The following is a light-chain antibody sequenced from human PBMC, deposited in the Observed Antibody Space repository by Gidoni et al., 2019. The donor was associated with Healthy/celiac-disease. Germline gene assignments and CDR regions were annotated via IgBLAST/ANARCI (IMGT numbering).Light chain of an antibody. CDR2: GNS. Sequence: QSVLTQSPSVSGAPGQRVTISCTGSSSNIGAGYDVHWYQQLPGTAPKLLIYGNSNRPSGVPDRFSGSKSGTSASLAITGLQAEDEADYYCQSYDSSLSGCVFGGGTKLTVL. CDR3: QSYDSSLSGCV. J-gene: IGLJ3*02. V-gene: IGLV1-40*01. CDR1: SSNIGAGYD.